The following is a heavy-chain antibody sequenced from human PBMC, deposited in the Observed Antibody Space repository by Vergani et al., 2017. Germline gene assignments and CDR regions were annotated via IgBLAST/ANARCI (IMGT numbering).Heavy chain of an antibody. V-gene: IGHV3-23*04. Sequence: EVLLVESGGGLVQPGGSLRLSCAASGFTFSAYWMNWVRQAPGKGLEWVSGISGSGGFTYYADSVKGRFTISRDNSKNTMFLQMNNLRAEDTAVYYCAKDNVPGYYDSSGYCDYWGQGTLVTVSS. J-gene: IGHJ4*02. CDR2: ISGSGGFT. D-gene: IGHD3-22*01. CDR1: GFTFSAYW. CDR3: AKDNVPGYYDSSGYCDY.